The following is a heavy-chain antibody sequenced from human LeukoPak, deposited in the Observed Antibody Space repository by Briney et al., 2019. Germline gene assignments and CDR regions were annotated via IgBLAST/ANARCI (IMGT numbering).Heavy chain of an antibody. CDR2: ISGSGGVT. V-gene: IGHV3-23*01. CDR3: AKGFDFWRGLYYFDH. J-gene: IGHJ4*02. Sequence: PGGSLRLSCAASGITFTDHGLSWVRQAPGKGLEWVSSISGSGGVTLYADSVRGRFAISRDNSRSSVYLQMNGLRAEDTAVYYCAKGFDFWRGLYYFDHGGQGTLVTVSS. CDR1: GITFTDHG. D-gene: IGHD3-3*01.